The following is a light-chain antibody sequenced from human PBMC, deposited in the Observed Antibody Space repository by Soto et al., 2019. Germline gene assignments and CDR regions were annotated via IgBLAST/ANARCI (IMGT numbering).Light chain of an antibody. J-gene: IGLJ3*02. CDR1: SSNIGSNT. CDR2: SNN. Sequence: QSVLTQPPSASGTPGQRVTISCSGSSSNIGSNTVNWYQQLPGTAPKLLIYSNNQRPSGVPDRFSGSKSGTSASLAISGLQSADEADYYCAAWDDSLNDYWVFGGGTKLTVL. V-gene: IGLV1-44*01. CDR3: AAWDDSLNDYWV.